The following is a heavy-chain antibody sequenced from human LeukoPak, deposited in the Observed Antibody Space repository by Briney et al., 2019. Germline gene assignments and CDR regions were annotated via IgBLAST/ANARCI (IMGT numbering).Heavy chain of an antibody. CDR3: ATSRTTYYYDSSGYIH. CDR1: GYTFTSYG. J-gene: IGHJ4*02. CDR2: ISAYNGNT. V-gene: IGHV1-18*01. Sequence: GASVKVSCKASGYTFTSYGISWVRQAPGQGLEWMGWISAYNGNTNYAQKLQGRVTMTTDTSTSTAYMELRSLRSDDTAVYYCATSRTTYYYDSSGYIHWGQGTLVTVSS. D-gene: IGHD3-22*01.